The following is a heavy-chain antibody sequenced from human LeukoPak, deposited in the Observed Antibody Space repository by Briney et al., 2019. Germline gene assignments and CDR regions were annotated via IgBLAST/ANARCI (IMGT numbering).Heavy chain of an antibody. J-gene: IGHJ4*02. CDR2: VSPRGDIT. D-gene: IGHD5-12*01. CDR3: AKDGAWLRFDD. V-gene: IGHV3-23*01. CDR1: GFTFSTYG. Sequence: PGGSLRLSCAASGFTFSTYGMNGVRQAPGTGLEGGSGVSPRGDITYYADSVKDRFTISRDNSKNTVYLQMNNVRAEDTAVYYCAKDGAWLRFDDWGQGTLVTVSS.